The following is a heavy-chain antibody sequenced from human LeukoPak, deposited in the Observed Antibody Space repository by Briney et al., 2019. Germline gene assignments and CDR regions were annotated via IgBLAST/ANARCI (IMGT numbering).Heavy chain of an antibody. V-gene: IGHV1-69*04. CDR3: AREGEDIVVVPAASDWFDP. D-gene: IGHD2-2*01. CDR1: GGTFSSYT. J-gene: IGHJ5*02. CDR2: IIPILGIA. Sequence: ASVKVSCKASGGTFSSYTISWVRQAPGQGPEWMGRIIPILGIANYAQKFQGRVTITADKSTSTAYMELSSLRSEDTAVYYCAREGEDIVVVPAASDWFDPWGQGTLVTVSS.